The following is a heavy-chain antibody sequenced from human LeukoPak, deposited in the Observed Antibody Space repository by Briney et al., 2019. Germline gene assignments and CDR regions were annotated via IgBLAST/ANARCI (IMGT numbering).Heavy chain of an antibody. CDR3: ARDRRPIAARSANWFDP. V-gene: IGHV1-2*02. CDR1: GYTFTGYY. D-gene: IGHD6-6*01. CDR2: INPNSGGT. J-gene: IGHJ5*02. Sequence: ASVKVSCKASGYTFTGYYMHWVRQAPGQGLEWMGWINPNSGGTNYAQKFQGRVTMTRDTSISTAYMELSRLRSDDTAVYYCARDRRPIAARSANWFDPWGRGTLVTVSS.